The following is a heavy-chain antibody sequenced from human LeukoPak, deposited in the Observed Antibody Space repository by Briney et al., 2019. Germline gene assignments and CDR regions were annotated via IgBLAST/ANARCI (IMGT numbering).Heavy chain of an antibody. CDR2: IYSGNSDI. Sequence: GESLKISCKASGYSFTNYWIGWVRQMPGKGLEWMGIIYSGNSDIRYSPSFQGQVTISVDKSITTAYLQWSRLKASDTAMYYCARQMAGSYPYNWFDPWGQGTLVTVSS. V-gene: IGHV5-51*01. CDR1: GYSFTNYW. CDR3: ARQMAGSYPYNWFDP. D-gene: IGHD1-26*01. J-gene: IGHJ5*02.